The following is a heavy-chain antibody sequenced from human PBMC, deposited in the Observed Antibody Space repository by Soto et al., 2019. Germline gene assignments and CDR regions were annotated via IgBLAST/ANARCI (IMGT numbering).Heavy chain of an antibody. CDR2: IVVGSGNT. CDR3: AARPTTLDAFDI. Sequence: SVKGSCKASGFTFTSSAMQWGRQARGQRLEWIGWIVVGSGNTNYAQKFQERVTITRDMSTSTAYMELSSLRSEDTAVYYCAARPTTLDAFDIWGQGTMVTVSS. V-gene: IGHV1-58*02. CDR1: GFTFTSSA. J-gene: IGHJ3*02. D-gene: IGHD4-17*01.